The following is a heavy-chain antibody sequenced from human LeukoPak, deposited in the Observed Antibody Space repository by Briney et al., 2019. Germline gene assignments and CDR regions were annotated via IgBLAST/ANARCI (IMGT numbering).Heavy chain of an antibody. D-gene: IGHD3-22*01. CDR3: ARGYHDFSGYWLSYFDY. Sequence: PSETLSLTCTVSGGSISCYYWSWIRQPPGKGLEWIGYIYYSGSTSYNPSLKSRVTISVDTSKNPSSLKLSSVTAADTAVYYCARGYHDFSGYWLSYFDYWGQGTLVTVSS. CDR1: GGSISCYY. J-gene: IGHJ4*02. CDR2: IYYSGST. V-gene: IGHV4-59*01.